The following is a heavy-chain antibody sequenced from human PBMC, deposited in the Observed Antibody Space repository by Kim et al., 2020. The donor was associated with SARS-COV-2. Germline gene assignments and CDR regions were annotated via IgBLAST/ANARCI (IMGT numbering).Heavy chain of an antibody. CDR3: ARGPRSSPYYFDY. CDR1: GGSFSGYY. D-gene: IGHD6-13*01. V-gene: IGHV4-34*01. J-gene: IGHJ4*02. CDR2: INHSGST. Sequence: SETLSLTCAVYGGSFSGYYWSWIRQPPGKGLEWIGEINHSGSTNYNPSLKSRVTISVDTSKNQFSLKLSSVTAADTAVYYCARGPRSSPYYFDYWGQGTLVTVSS.